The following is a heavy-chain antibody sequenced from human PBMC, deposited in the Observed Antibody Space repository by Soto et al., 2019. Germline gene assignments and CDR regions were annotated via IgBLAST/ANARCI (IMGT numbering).Heavy chain of an antibody. J-gene: IGHJ5*02. CDR2: ISGSGGST. Sequence: GGSPRLSCAASGFTFSSYAMSWVRQAPGKGLERASAISGSGGSTYYADSVKGRFTISRDNSKNTLYLKMNSLRAEDTAVYYCAKVGVAVALFFDPWGQRTLVTVSS. CDR1: GFTFSSYA. D-gene: IGHD6-19*01. CDR3: AKVGVAVALFFDP. V-gene: IGHV3-23*01.